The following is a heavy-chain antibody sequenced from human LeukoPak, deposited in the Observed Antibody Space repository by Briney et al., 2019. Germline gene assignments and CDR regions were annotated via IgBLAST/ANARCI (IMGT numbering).Heavy chain of an antibody. CDR2: IYTSGST. Sequence: SETLSLTCTVSGGSISSYDWGWIRQPAGKGLEWIGRIYTSGSTNYNPSLKSRVTMSVDTSKNQFSLYLSSVTAADTAVYYCASIPSGSYNQYDYWGQGTLVTVSS. J-gene: IGHJ4*02. V-gene: IGHV4-4*07. CDR1: GGSISSYD. CDR3: ASIPSGSYNQYDY. D-gene: IGHD1-26*01.